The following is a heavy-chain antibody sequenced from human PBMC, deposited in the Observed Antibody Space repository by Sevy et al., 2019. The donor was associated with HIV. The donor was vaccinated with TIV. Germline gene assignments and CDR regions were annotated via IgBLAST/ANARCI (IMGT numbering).Heavy chain of an antibody. CDR2: VSKEGTNK. D-gene: IGHD3-16*01. J-gene: IGHJ4*02. CDR1: GFTFSSHG. CDR3: ARDPHSVPHWGSFDS. Sequence: GGSLRLSCVASGFTFSSHGMHWVRQVPGKGLEWVAVVSKEGTNKYYADSVKGRFTISRDNSRNTLYLQMQSLRADDTAVYFCARDPHSVPHWGSFDSWGQGTLVTVSS. V-gene: IGHV3-30*03.